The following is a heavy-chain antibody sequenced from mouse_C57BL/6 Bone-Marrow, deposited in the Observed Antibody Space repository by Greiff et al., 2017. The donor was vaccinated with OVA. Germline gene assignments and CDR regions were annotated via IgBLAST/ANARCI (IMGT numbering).Heavy chain of an antibody. J-gene: IGHJ1*03. CDR1: GYTFTDYE. D-gene: IGHD1-1*01. CDR3: TFITTFFDV. V-gene: IGHV1-15*01. CDR2: IDPETGGT. Sequence: QVQLQQSGAELVRPGASVTLSCKASGYTFTDYEMHWVKQTPVHGLEWIGAIDPETGGTAYNQKFKGKAILIADKSSSTAYMELRSLTSEDSAVYYCTFITTFFDVWGTGTTVTISS.